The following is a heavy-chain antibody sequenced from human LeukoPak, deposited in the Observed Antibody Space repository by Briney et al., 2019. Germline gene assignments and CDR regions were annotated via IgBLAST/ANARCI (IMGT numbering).Heavy chain of an antibody. D-gene: IGHD5-24*01. CDR2: IYYSGST. Sequence: SETLSLTCTVSGGSISSYYWSWIRQPPGKGLEWIGYIYYSGSTNYNPSLKSRVTISVDTSKSQFSLKLSSVTAADTAVYYCARVSEMATNYYYYYGMDVWGQGTTVTVSS. V-gene: IGHV4-59*01. CDR1: GGSISSYY. J-gene: IGHJ6*02. CDR3: ARVSEMATNYYYYYGMDV.